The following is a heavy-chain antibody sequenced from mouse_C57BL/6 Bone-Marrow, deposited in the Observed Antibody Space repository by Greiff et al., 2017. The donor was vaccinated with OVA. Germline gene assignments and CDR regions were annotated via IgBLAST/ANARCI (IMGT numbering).Heavy chain of an antibody. CDR3: SYGSRGDY. D-gene: IGHD1-1*01. Sequence: EVQGVESGGGLVQPGGSMKLSCVASGFTFSNYWMNWVRQSPEKGLEWVAQIRLKSDNYATHYAESVKGRFTISRDDSKSSVYLQMNNLRAEDTGIYYCSYGSRGDYWGQGTTLTVSS. CDR1: GFTFSNYW. V-gene: IGHV6-3*01. J-gene: IGHJ2*01. CDR2: IRLKSDNYAT.